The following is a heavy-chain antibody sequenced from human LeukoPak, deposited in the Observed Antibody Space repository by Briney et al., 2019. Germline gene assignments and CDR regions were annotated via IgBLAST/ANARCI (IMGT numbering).Heavy chain of an antibody. D-gene: IGHD3-22*01. J-gene: IGHJ3*02. CDR3: AKDLYAYYDSSGYSAHAFDI. Sequence: GGSLRLSCAASGFTFSSYAMSWVRQAPGKGLEWVSAISGSGGSTYYADSVKGRFTISRDNPKNTLYLQMNSLRAEDTAVYYCAKDLYAYYDSSGYSAHAFDIWGQGTMVTVSS. V-gene: IGHV3-23*01. CDR2: ISGSGGST. CDR1: GFTFSSYA.